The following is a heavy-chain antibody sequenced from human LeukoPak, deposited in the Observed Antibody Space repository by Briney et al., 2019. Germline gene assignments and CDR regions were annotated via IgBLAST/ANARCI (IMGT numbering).Heavy chain of an antibody. V-gene: IGHV4-4*07. CDR3: AHYYDSRGVGAFDI. D-gene: IGHD3-22*01. Sequence: PSETLSLTCTVSVGSISSYYWSWIRQPAGKGLESIGRIYPSGSTNYNPSLKSRVTMSVDTSKNQFSLKLSSVTAADTAVYYCAHYYDSRGVGAFDIWGQGTMVSVSS. CDR2: IYPSGST. CDR1: VGSISSYY. J-gene: IGHJ3*02.